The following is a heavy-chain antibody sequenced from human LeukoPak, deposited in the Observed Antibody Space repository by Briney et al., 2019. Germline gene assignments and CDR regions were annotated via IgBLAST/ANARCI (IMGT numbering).Heavy chain of an antibody. CDR2: IYYSGST. V-gene: IGHV4-59*01. CDR3: ARVSSSSWYLIDY. J-gene: IGHJ4*02. D-gene: IGHD6-13*01. Sequence: SETLSLTCTVSGGSLSSYYWSWIRQPPGKGLEWIGYIYYSGSTNYNPSLKSRVTISVDTSKNQFSLKLSSVTAADTAVYYCARVSSSSWYLIDYWGQGTLVTVSS. CDR1: GGSLSSYY.